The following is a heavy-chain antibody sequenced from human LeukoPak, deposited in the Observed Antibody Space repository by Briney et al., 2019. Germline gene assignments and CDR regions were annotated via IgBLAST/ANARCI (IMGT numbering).Heavy chain of an antibody. J-gene: IGHJ6*03. Sequence: GGSLRLSCAASGFTFSSYWMSWVRQAPGKGLEWVANIKQDGSEKYYVDSVKGRFTISRDNAKNSLYLQMNSLRAEDTAVYYCARSMITFGGVIVYYYYYYMDVWGKGTTVTISS. CDR2: IKQDGSEK. D-gene: IGHD3-16*02. CDR1: GFTFSSYW. CDR3: ARSMITFGGVIVYYYYYYMDV. V-gene: IGHV3-7*01.